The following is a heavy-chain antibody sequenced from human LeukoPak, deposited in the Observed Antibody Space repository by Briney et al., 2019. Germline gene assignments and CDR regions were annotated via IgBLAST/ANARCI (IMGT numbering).Heavy chain of an antibody. Sequence: SETLSLTCTVSGGSISSYYWSRIRQPPGKGLEWIGYMYKSGSSGSTSYNPSLKSRVTISVDTSKNQFSLKLSSVTAADTAVYFCAKLHSSGYLDYWGQGTLVTVSS. CDR1: GGSISSYY. D-gene: IGHD3-22*01. CDR3: AKLHSSGYLDY. V-gene: IGHV4-59*08. CDR2: MYKSGSSGST. J-gene: IGHJ4*02.